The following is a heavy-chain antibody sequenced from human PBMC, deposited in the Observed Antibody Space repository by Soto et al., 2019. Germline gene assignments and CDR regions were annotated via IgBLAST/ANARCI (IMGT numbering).Heavy chain of an antibody. D-gene: IGHD3-3*01. Sequence: EEQLMESGGDLVQPGGSLRLSCAASGFSFNRFGMNWVRQSPGKGLEWISYISSASSTTHYAESVKGRFTISRDNAKNSLYLQMSSLRVEDTAVYYCERRRLWSSYSDCYYMDVWGKGTTVTVSS. V-gene: IGHV3-48*01. CDR2: ISSASSTT. J-gene: IGHJ6*03. CDR3: ERRRLWSSYSDCYYMDV. CDR1: GFSFNRFG.